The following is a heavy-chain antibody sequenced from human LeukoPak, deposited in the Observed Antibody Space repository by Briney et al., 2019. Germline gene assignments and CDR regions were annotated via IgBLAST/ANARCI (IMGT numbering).Heavy chain of an antibody. CDR1: GFTFSSYS. J-gene: IGHJ4*02. CDR2: ISSSSSYI. Sequence: PGGSLRLSCAASGFTFSSYSMNWVRQTPGKGLEWVSSISSSSSYIYYADSVKGRFTISRDNAKNSLYLQMNSLRAEDTAVYYCAREHWVTRDYWGQGTLVNVSS. D-gene: IGHD4-17*01. V-gene: IGHV3-21*01. CDR3: AREHWVTRDY.